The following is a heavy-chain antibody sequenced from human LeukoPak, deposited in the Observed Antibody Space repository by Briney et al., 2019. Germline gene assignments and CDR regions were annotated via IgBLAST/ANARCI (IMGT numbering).Heavy chain of an antibody. D-gene: IGHD2-2*01. CDR1: GGSFSGYY. Sequence: PSETLSLTCAVYGGSFSGYYWSWIRQPPGKGLEWIGEINHSGSTNYNPSLKSRVTISVDTSKNQFSLKLSSVTAADTAVYYCARFTLLGYCSSTSCPGAFDIWGQGTMVTVSS. J-gene: IGHJ3*02. CDR3: ARFTLLGYCSSTSCPGAFDI. V-gene: IGHV4-34*01. CDR2: INHSGST.